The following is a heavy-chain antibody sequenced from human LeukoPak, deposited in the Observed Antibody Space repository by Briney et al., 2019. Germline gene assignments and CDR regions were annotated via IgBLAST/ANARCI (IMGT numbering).Heavy chain of an antibody. J-gene: IGHJ5*02. CDR1: GYTLSSYG. D-gene: IGHD3-22*01. CDR3: AKGPLYDSKVNWFDT. Sequence: KPGKCLRLSCSVPGYTLSSYGIHSVRQAPGRGLGWVEAISYDGSNKSYAECVKGRVTISRDNSKNTLYLQRNSLRAEDTAVYYCAKGPLYDSKVNWFDTWGQGALFTVSS. CDR2: ISYDGSNK. V-gene: IGHV3-30*18.